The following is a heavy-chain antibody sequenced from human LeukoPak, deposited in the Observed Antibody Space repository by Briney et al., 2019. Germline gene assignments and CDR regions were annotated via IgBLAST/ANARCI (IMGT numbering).Heavy chain of an antibody. CDR2: IYYSGST. Sequence: SETLSLTCTVSGGSISSSSYYWGWIRQPPGKGLEWIGSIYYSGSTYYNPSLKSRVTISVDTSKNQFSLKLSSVTAADTAVYYCARGDDRLILDYWGQGTLVTVSS. V-gene: IGHV4-39*07. D-gene: IGHD1-1*01. CDR3: ARGDDRLILDY. J-gene: IGHJ4*02. CDR1: GGSISSSSYY.